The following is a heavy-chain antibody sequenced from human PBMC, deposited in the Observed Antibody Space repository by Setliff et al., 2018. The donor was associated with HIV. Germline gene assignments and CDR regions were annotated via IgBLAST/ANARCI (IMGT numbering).Heavy chain of an antibody. CDR3: ARSIYGSGTYPLDV. D-gene: IGHD3-10*01. Sequence: PSETLSLTCNYSGNSFSGYHWNWIRQPAGKGLGWLGRIYYTGSTEYNPSLKSRLTMSMDTSKDQFSLRLVSLTTADTAVYYCARSIYGSGTYPLDVWGPGTLVTVSS. CDR2: IYYTGST. J-gene: IGHJ4*02. V-gene: IGHV4-4*07. CDR1: GNSFSGYH.